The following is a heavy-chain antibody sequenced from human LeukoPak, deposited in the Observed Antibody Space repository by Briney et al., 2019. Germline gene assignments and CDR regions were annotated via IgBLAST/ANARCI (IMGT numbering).Heavy chain of an antibody. D-gene: IGHD3-3*01. V-gene: IGHV4-61*02. Sequence: PSETLSLTCTVSGGSISSGSYYWSWIRQPAGKGLGCIGRIYTSGSTNYTPSLKSRVTISVDTSKNQFSLKLSSVTAADTAVYYCARVGDLGAFDIWGQGTMVTVSS. CDR3: ARVGDLGAFDI. J-gene: IGHJ3*02. CDR1: GGSISSGSYY. CDR2: IYTSGST.